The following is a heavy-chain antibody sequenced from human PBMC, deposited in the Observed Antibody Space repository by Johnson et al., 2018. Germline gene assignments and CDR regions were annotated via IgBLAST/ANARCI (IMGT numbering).Heavy chain of an antibody. Sequence: EVQLVESGGGLIRPGVSLRLACAPSEFTVSDNDVSWVRQAPGTGLEWVSIIYSGSSVQYAGSAKGRFTISRDKSKNTVFLQMNSLRVEDTALYYCTRVRWARTTFEAFDIWGQGTMVIVSA. CDR1: EFTVSDND. D-gene: IGHD1-1*01. J-gene: IGHJ3*02. V-gene: IGHV3-53*01. CDR3: TRVRWARTTFEAFDI. CDR2: IYSGSSV.